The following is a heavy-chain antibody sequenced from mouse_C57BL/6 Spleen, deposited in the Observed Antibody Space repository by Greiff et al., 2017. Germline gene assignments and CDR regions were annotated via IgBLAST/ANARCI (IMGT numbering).Heavy chain of an antibody. D-gene: IGHD2-1*01. CDR3: ARCLYYGNYVDWYFDV. J-gene: IGHJ1*03. CDR1: GYSITSDY. CDR2: ISYSGST. V-gene: IGHV3-8*01. Sequence: EVQLQESGPGLAKPSQTLSLTCSVTGYSITSDYWNWIRKFPGNKLEYMGYISYSGSTYYNPSLKSRISITRDTSKNQYYLQLNSVTTEDTATYYCARCLYYGNYVDWYFDVWGTGTTVTVSS.